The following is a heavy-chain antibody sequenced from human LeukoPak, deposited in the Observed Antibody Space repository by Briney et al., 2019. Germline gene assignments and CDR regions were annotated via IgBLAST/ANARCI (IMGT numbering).Heavy chain of an antibody. J-gene: IGHJ6*03. CDR3: ASSVTVAGYYYYYMDV. Sequence: ASVKVSCKASGYTFTSYDINWVRQATGQGLEWMGWMNPNSGNTGYAQKFQGRVTMTRNTSMSTAYMELSSLRSEDTAVYYCASSVTVAGYYYYYMDVWGKGTTVTVSS. D-gene: IGHD6-19*01. CDR1: GYTFTSYD. CDR2: MNPNSGNT. V-gene: IGHV1-8*01.